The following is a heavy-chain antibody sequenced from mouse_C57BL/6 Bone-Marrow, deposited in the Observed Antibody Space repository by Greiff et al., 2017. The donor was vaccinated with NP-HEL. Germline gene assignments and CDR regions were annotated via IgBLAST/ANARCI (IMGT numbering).Heavy chain of an antibody. V-gene: IGHV14-4*01. CDR2: IDPENGDT. Sequence: VQLQQSGAELVRPGASVKLSCTASGFNIKDDYMHWVKQRPEQGLEWIGWIDPENGDTEYASKFQGKATIPAATSSNPAYLQLSSLTSEDTAVYYCTPDCWYFDDWGKGTTVTVSA. J-gene: IGHJ1*03. CDR3: TPDCWYFDD. CDR1: GFNIKDDY.